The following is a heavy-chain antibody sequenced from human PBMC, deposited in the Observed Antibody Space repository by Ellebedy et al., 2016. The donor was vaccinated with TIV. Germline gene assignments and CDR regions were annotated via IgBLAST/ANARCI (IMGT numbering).Heavy chain of an antibody. CDR2: INPCGDGT. V-gene: IGHV3-23*01. Sequence: GESLKLSXAASGFTFSSYAMIWVRQAPGKGLEWVSAINPCGDGTHYADSVQGRFTISRDTSKNTLYLQMNSLRAADTAVYYCAKGATVTMWWTFDYWGQGTLVTVSS. CDR1: GFTFSSYA. CDR3: AKGATVTMWWTFDY. D-gene: IGHD4-17*01. J-gene: IGHJ4*02.